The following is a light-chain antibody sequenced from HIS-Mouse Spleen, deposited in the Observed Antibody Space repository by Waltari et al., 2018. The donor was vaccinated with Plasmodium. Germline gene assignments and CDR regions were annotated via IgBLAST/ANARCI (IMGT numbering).Light chain of an antibody. CDR3: QQYYSYPLT. Sequence: AIRMTQSPSSFSASTGDRVTITFRAGQGISSYLAWYQQKPGKAPKLLIYAASTLQSWVPSRFSGSGSGTDFTLTISCLQSEDFATYYCQQYYSYPLTFGGGTKVEIK. J-gene: IGKJ4*01. V-gene: IGKV1-8*01. CDR2: AAS. CDR1: QGISSY.